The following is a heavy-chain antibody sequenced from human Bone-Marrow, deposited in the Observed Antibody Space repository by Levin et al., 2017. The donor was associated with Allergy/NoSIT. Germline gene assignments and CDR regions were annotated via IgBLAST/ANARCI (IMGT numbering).Heavy chain of an antibody. Sequence: GGSLRLSCAASGFTFSTYDFHWVRQAPGKGPQWVAFISYDGSNKYYGDSVKGRFTISRDNSKNTLFLEMNSLRSDDTAVYYCARGRSVAGIMEYWGQGSLVTGPS. CDR2: ISYDGSNK. V-gene: IGHV3-30*03. CDR1: GFTFSTYD. CDR3: ARGRSVAGIMEY. D-gene: IGHD6-19*01. J-gene: IGHJ4*02.